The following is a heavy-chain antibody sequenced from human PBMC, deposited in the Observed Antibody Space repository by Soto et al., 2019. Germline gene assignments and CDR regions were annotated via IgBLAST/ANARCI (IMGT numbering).Heavy chain of an antibody. CDR3: ARNIEYSSSSPFDY. V-gene: IGHV5-51*01. D-gene: IGHD6-6*01. J-gene: IGHJ4*02. CDR1: GYSFTSYW. CDR2: IYPGDSDT. Sequence: GESLSTSCKGSGYSFTSYWIVWVLQMPGKGLEWMGIIYPGDSDTRYSPSFQGQVTISADKSISTAYLQWSSLKASDTAMYYCARNIEYSSSSPFDYWGQGNLVT.